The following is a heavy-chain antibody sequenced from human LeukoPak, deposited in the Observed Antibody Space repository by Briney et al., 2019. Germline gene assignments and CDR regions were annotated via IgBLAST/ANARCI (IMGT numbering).Heavy chain of an antibody. CDR3: AKDRVITFGGVIVMFDY. CDR1: GFTFSSYA. V-gene: IGHV3-23*01. D-gene: IGHD3-16*02. J-gene: IGHJ4*02. CDR2: ISGSGGST. Sequence: GRSLRLSCAASGFTFSSYALRWVRQAPGKGLECVLDISGSGGSTYYADCVKGRFTISRDNSKNTLYLQMNSLRAEDTSVDYCAKDRVITFGGVIVMFDYWGQGTLVTVSS.